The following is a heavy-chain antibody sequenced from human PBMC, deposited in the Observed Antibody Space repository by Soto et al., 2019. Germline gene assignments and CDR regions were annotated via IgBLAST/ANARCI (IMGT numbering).Heavy chain of an antibody. Sequence: QVQLVQSGAEVKRPGASVKVSCKASGYMFTGFYLHWVRLAPGQGLEWMGWINPNNGVTTYAKTFQGRVTMTRDSSISTAYMELSSLRSDDTAVYYCASHDPGARYDPWGQGTLVIVSS. V-gene: IGHV1-2*02. J-gene: IGHJ5*02. D-gene: IGHD1-1*01. CDR2: INPNNGVT. CDR3: ASHDPGARYDP. CDR1: GYMFTGFY.